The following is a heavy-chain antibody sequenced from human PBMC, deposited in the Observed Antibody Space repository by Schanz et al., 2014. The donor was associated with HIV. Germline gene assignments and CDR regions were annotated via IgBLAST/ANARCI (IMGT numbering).Heavy chain of an antibody. J-gene: IGHJ4*02. V-gene: IGHV1-18*01. CDR2: INTFNGNR. D-gene: IGHD2-21*02. CDR1: GYTFTSYG. CDR3: ARDLGLGLVTAIDY. Sequence: QVQLMQSGAEVKKPGASVKVSCKASGYTFTSYGISWVRQAPGQGLEWMGCINTFNGNRNYAQRFQDRVSMTTDTSTTTAYMELRSLRSDDTAVYYCARDLGLGLVTAIDYWGQGALVTVSP.